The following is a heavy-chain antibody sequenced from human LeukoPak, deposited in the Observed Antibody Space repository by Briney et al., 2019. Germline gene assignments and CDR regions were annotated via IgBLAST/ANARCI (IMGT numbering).Heavy chain of an antibody. J-gene: IGHJ3*02. CDR2: IYPGDSDT. D-gene: IGHD3-3*01. CDR3: ACSLWSGSVGDAFDI. Sequence: GESLKISCKGSGYSFTSYWIGWVRQMPGKGLEWMGIIYPGDSDTRYSPSFQGQVTISADKSISTAYLQWSSLKASDTAMYYCACSLWSGSVGDAFDIWGQGTMVTVSS. CDR1: GYSFTSYW. V-gene: IGHV5-51*01.